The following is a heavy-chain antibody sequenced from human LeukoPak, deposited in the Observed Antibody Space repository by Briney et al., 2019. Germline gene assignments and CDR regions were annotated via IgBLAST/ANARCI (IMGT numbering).Heavy chain of an antibody. V-gene: IGHV1-69*06. CDR3: ASNSYYYDSSGYYFYY. J-gene: IGHJ4*02. Sequence: SVKVSCKASGGTFSSYAISWVRQAPGQGLEWMGGIIPIFGTANYAQKFQGRVTITADKSTSTAYVELSSLRSEDTAVYYCASNSYYYDSSGYYFYYWGQGTLVTVSS. CDR2: IIPIFGTA. D-gene: IGHD3-22*01. CDR1: GGTFSSYA.